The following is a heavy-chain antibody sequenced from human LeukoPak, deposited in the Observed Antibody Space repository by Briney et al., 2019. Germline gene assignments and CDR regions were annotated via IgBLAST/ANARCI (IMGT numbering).Heavy chain of an antibody. D-gene: IGHD3-9*01. CDR1: GGSISSYY. Sequence: SETLSLTCTVSGGSISSYYWSWIRQPAGKGLEWIGRIYTSGSTNYNPSLKSRVTMSVDTSKNQFSLKLSSVTAADTAVYYCARAFDWYDILTGYLNWFDPWGQGTLVTVSS. J-gene: IGHJ5*02. V-gene: IGHV4-4*07. CDR3: ARAFDWYDILTGYLNWFDP. CDR2: IYTSGST.